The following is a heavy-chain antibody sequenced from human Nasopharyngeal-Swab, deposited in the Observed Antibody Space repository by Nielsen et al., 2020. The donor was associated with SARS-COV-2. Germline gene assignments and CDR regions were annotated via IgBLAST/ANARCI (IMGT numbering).Heavy chain of an antibody. CDR1: GYTFTEFY. Sequence: ASVKVSCKASGYTFTEFYMHWVRQAPGKGPEWVGGFDPEDGETIYAQKFQGRVTMTEDTSTDTAYMELSSLTSEDTAVYYCTTVAGSYGRFDYWGQETLIAVSS. J-gene: IGHJ4*02. V-gene: IGHV1-24*01. CDR2: FDPEDGET. D-gene: IGHD1-26*01. CDR3: TTVAGSYGRFDY.